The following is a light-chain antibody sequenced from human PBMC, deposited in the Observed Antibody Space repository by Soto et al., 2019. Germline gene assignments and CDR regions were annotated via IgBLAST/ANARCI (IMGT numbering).Light chain of an antibody. CDR3: QQYGSSRNT. CDR1: QSVSSSY. Sequence: EIVLTQSPGTLSLSPGETATLSCRASQSVSSSYLAWYQQKPGQAPRLLIYGASSRATGIPDRFSGSGSGTDFTLTSSRLEPEDFAVYYCQQYGSSRNTFGEGTKLEIK. J-gene: IGKJ2*01. CDR2: GAS. V-gene: IGKV3-20*01.